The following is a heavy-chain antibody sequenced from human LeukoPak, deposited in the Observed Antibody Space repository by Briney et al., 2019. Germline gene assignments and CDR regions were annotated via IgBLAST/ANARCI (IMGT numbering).Heavy chain of an antibody. CDR1: GGSISSGGYS. CDR2: IYHSGST. D-gene: IGHD3-10*01. V-gene: IGHV4-30-2*01. Sequence: SETLSLTCAVSGGSISSGGYSWSWIRQPPGKGLEWIGYIYHSGSTYYNPSLKSRVTMSVDTSKNQFSLKLSSVTAADTAVYYCARDMDAHFDYWGQGTLVTVSS. J-gene: IGHJ4*02. CDR3: ARDMDAHFDY.